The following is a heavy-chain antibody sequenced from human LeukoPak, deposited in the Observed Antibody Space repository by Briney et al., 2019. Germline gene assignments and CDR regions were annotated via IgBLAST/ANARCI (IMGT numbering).Heavy chain of an antibody. Sequence: GRSLRLSCAASGFTFSSYGMHWVRQAPGKGLEWVAVIWYDGSNKYYADSVKGRFTISRDNSKNTLYLQMNSLRAEDTAVYYCAREQYSSSSGYFDYWGQGTLVTVSS. J-gene: IGHJ4*02. V-gene: IGHV3-33*01. CDR2: IWYDGSNK. D-gene: IGHD6-6*01. CDR1: GFTFSSYG. CDR3: AREQYSSSSGYFDY.